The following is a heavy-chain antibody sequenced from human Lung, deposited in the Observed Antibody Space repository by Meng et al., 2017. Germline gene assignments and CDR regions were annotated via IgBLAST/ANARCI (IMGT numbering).Heavy chain of an antibody. CDR1: GGSFSDYY. J-gene: IGHJ4*02. Sequence: VRLQQWGAGLLQPSETLSLTGVVSGGSFSDYYWSWIRQPPGKGLDWIGEINHSGSTNYNPSLESRATISVDTSQNNLSLKLSSVTAADSAVYYCARGPTTMAHDFDYWGQGTLVTVSS. D-gene: IGHD4-11*01. CDR3: ARGPTTMAHDFDY. CDR2: INHSGST. V-gene: IGHV4-34*01.